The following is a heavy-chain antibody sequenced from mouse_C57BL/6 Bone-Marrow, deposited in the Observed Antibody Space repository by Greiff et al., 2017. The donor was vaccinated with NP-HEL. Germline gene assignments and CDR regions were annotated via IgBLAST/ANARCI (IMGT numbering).Heavy chain of an antibody. Sequence: QVQLQQSGAELVKPGASVKISCKASGYAFSSYWMNWVQQRPGKGLEWIGQIYPGDGDTNYNGKFKGKATLTGNKSSSTAYMQISDLTAKDSAVYFCAPGNRYVGVWGTGTTVTVSS. J-gene: IGHJ1*03. D-gene: IGHD2-1*01. V-gene: IGHV1-80*01. CDR1: GYAFSSYW. CDR2: IYPGDGDT. CDR3: APGNRYVGV.